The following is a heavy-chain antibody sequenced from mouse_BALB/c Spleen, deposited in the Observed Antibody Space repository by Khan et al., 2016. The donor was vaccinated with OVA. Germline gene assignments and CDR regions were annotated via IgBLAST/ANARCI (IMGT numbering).Heavy chain of an antibody. J-gene: IGHJ3*01. D-gene: IGHD2-1*01. CDR2: INTYTGEP. V-gene: IGHV9-3-1*01. CDR3: ARRNGNYWFAY. Sequence: QIQLVQSGPELKKPGETVKLSCKASGYTLTNYGMNWVKQAPGKGLKWMGWINTYTGEPTYAEDFKGRIAFSLETSASTAYLQINNLKNEDTATXFCARRNGNYWFAYWGQGTLVTVSA. CDR1: GYTLTNYG.